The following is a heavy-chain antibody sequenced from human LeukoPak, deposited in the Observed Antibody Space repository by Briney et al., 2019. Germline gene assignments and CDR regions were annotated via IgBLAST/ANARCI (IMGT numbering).Heavy chain of an antibody. V-gene: IGHV4-39*01. Sequence: SETLSLTCTVSGGSISSSSYYWGWIRQPPGKGLEWIGSIYYSGSTYYNPSLKSRVAISVDTSKNQFSLKLSSVTAADTAVYYCARSFDGYNLRYYFDYWGQGTLVTVSS. CDR2: IYYSGST. CDR1: GGSISSSSYY. CDR3: ARSFDGYNLRYYFDY. D-gene: IGHD5-24*01. J-gene: IGHJ4*02.